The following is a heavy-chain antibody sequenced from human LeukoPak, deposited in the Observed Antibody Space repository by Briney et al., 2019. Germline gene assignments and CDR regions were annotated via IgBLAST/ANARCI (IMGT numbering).Heavy chain of an antibody. V-gene: IGHV3-21*01. CDR2: ISTSSTYI. CDR1: GFTFSSYS. D-gene: IGHD3-3*01. CDR3: ARDLINYDFWSGLFDS. Sequence: GGSLRLSCAASGFTFSSYSMNWVRQAPGKGLEWVSSISTSSTYIYYADSVKGRFTISRDNAKNSLYLQMNSLRAEDTAVYYCARDLINYDFWSGLFDSWGQGTLVTVSS. J-gene: IGHJ4*02.